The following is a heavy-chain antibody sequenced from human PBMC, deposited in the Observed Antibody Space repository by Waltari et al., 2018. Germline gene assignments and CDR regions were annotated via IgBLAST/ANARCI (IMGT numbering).Heavy chain of an antibody. V-gene: IGHV4-61*09. CDR2: IYTSGST. CDR3: ARGAAARGDYYYGMDV. Sequence: QVQLQESGPGLVKPSQTLSLTCTVSGGSISSGSYYWSWIQQPAGKGLEWIGYIYTSGSTNYNPSLKRRVNISLDTSKNQFSLKLSSVTAADTAVYDCARGAAARGDYYYGMDVWGQGTTVTVSS. CDR1: GGSISSGSYY. J-gene: IGHJ6*02. D-gene: IGHD6-13*01.